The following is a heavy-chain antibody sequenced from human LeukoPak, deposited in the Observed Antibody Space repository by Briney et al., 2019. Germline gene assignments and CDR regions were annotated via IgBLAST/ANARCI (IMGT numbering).Heavy chain of an antibody. CDR2: ISSSSSYI. Sequence: GGSLRLSCAASGFTVSSNYMSWVRQAPGKGLEWVSSISSSSSYIYYADSMKGRFTISRDNAKNSLYLQMNSLRADDTAVYYCARETYCSGGSCYKGNAFDIWGQGTMVTVSS. V-gene: IGHV3-21*01. CDR1: GFTVSSNY. CDR3: ARETYCSGGSCYKGNAFDI. D-gene: IGHD2-15*01. J-gene: IGHJ3*02.